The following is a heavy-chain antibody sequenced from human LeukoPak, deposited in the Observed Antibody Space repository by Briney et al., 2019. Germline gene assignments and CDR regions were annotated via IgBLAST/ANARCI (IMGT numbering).Heavy chain of an antibody. J-gene: IGHJ3*02. CDR3: ARPASTYYYDSSGYYHDAFDI. CDR1: GYSFTSYW. V-gene: IGHV5-51*01. D-gene: IGHD3-22*01. CDR2: IYPGDSDT. Sequence: GESLRISCKGSGYSFTSYWIGWVRQMPGKGLEWMGIIYPGDSDTRYSPSFQGQVTISADKSISTAYLQWSSLKASDTAMYYCARPASTYYYDSSGYYHDAFDIWGQGTMVTVSS.